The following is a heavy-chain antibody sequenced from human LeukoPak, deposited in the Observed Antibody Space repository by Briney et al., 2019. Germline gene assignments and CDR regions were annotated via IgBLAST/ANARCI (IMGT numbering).Heavy chain of an antibody. Sequence: PGGSLRLSCTASGFTFSNFAMTWVRQAPGTGLEWVSGISNSGDDTDYADSVKGRFTISRDNFKDTLYLQIHRLRAEDTAVYYCARSRYNYVSAVDYWGQGTLVTVSS. V-gene: IGHV3-23*01. CDR1: GFTFSNFA. J-gene: IGHJ4*02. D-gene: IGHD5-24*01. CDR2: ISNSGDDT. CDR3: ARSRYNYVSAVDY.